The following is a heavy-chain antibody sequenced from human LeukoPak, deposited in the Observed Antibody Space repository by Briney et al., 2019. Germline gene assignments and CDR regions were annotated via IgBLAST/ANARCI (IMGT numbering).Heavy chain of an antibody. J-gene: IGHJ4*02. CDR3: ARVKGGCSGGSCYSYCFDY. D-gene: IGHD2-15*01. CDR1: GFTVSSNY. V-gene: IGHV3-53*01. Sequence: PGGSLRLSCAASGFTVSSNYMSWVRQAPGKGLEWVSVIYSGGSTYYADSVKGRFTISRDNSKNTLYLQMNSLRAEDTAVYYCARVKGGCSGGSCYSYCFDYWGQGTLVTVST. CDR2: IYSGGST.